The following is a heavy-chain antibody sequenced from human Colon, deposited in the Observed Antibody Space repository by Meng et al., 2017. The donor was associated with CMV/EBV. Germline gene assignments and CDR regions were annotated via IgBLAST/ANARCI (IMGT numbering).Heavy chain of an antibody. V-gene: IGHV3-7*04. CDR3: VRVSGTGTTWRDY. CDR1: GFTFTTFW. J-gene: IGHJ4*02. D-gene: IGHD1-7*01. Sequence: GGSLRLSCAASGFTFTTFWMTWVRQAPGKGLEWVANIKEDGSGQWYEDSVKGRFIISRDNAKKSVYLQMNSLRAGDTAVYYCVRVSGTGTTWRDYWGQGTLVTVSS. CDR2: IKEDGSGQ.